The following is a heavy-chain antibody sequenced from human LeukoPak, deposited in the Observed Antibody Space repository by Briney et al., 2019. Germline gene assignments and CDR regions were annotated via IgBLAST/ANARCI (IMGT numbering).Heavy chain of an antibody. V-gene: IGHV3-30-3*01. CDR1: GFTFSSYA. Sequence: PGGSLRLSCAASGFTFSSYAMHWVRQAPGKGLEWVADISYDGSNKYYADSVKGRFTISRDNSKNTLYLQMNSLRAEETAVYYCASTQRPGVVVPAAIDDYWGQGTLVTVSS. J-gene: IGHJ4*02. CDR3: ASTQRPGVVVPAAIDDY. CDR2: ISYDGSNK. D-gene: IGHD2-2*01.